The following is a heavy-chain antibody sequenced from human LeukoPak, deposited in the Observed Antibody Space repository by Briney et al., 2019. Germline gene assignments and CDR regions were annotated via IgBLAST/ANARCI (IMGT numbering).Heavy chain of an antibody. J-gene: IGHJ6*02. CDR1: GFTFRSYG. Sequence: GGSLRLSCAASGFTFRSYGMHGVRQAPGKGVEGVAVLWYDESNKYYAESVKGGFTISRDNSKHTLYLQMNSLRAEDTAVYYCARGAVALYGMDVWGQGTTVTVSS. CDR2: LWYDESNK. V-gene: IGHV3-33*01. CDR3: ARGAVALYGMDV. D-gene: IGHD2-21*01.